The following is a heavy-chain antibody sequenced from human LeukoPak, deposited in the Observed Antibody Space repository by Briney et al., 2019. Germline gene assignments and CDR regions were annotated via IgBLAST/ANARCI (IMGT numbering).Heavy chain of an antibody. D-gene: IGHD5-24*01. J-gene: IGHJ4*02. CDR3: ARSLGSHNYLPHCFDY. Sequence: GESLKISCTVSGYSFTTYWIGWVRQGPGKGLGGLGIIYPGDSDTRYSPSFQGQVTISADKSISTAYLQWSSLKASDTAMYYCARSLGSHNYLPHCFDYWGQGTLVTVSS. CDR2: IYPGDSDT. V-gene: IGHV5-51*01. CDR1: GYSFTTYW.